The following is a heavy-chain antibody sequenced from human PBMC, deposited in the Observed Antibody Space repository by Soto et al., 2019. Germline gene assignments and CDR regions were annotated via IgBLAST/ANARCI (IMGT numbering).Heavy chain of an antibody. V-gene: IGHV1-69*01. Sequence: QVQLVQSGAEVRKPGSSVKVSCKASGGTFSRHAISWVRQAPGQGLEWMGGIIPIFGTANHAQKFQGRVTIIADESTSTVYMELSSLRSEDTAMYYCARVHGSPAPDYYYYGMDVWGQGTTVTVSS. CDR3: ARVHGSPAPDYYYYGMDV. J-gene: IGHJ6*02. D-gene: IGHD6-25*01. CDR1: GGTFSRHA. CDR2: IIPIFGTA.